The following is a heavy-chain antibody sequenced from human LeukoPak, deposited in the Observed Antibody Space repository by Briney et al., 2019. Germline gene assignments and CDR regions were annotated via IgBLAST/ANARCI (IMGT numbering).Heavy chain of an antibody. D-gene: IGHD1-26*01. CDR1: GFTVSSNY. Sequence: SGGSLRLSCAASGFTVSSNYMSWVRQAPGKGLEWVSVIYSGGSTYYADSVKGRFTISRDYANNSLFLQMNGLTAEDTAVYYCARGEDAIVGVPGPNYWGQGTLVSVSS. V-gene: IGHV3-66*01. CDR3: ARGEDAIVGVPGPNY. CDR2: IYSGGST. J-gene: IGHJ4*02.